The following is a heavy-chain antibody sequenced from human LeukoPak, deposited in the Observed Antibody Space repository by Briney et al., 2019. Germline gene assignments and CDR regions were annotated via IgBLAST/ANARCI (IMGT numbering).Heavy chain of an antibody. V-gene: IGHV1-46*01. CDR2: INPSGGST. CDR3: AREGPYSDSSRSRFDY. CDR1: GYTFTNYY. D-gene: IGHD6-6*01. J-gene: IGHJ4*02. Sequence: ASVKVSCKASGYTFTNYYIHWVRPAPGQGLAWTGIINPSGGSTSYAQKFQGRVTMTRDTSTSTVYMELSSLRSEDTAVYYCAREGPYSDSSRSRFDYWGQGTLVTVSS.